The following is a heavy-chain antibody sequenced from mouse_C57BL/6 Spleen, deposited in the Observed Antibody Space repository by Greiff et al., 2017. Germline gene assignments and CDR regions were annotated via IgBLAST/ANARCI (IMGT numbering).Heavy chain of an antibody. Sequence: EVQLQQSGPELVKPGASVKMSCKASGYTFTDYNMHWVKQSHGKSLEWIGYINPNNGGTSYNQKFKGKATLTVTKSSSTAYVELRSLTSEDSAVYYCARSGGYDGAWFAYWGQGTLVTVSA. CDR1: GYTFTDYN. J-gene: IGHJ3*01. CDR3: ARSGGYDGAWFAY. D-gene: IGHD2-2*01. V-gene: IGHV1-22*01. CDR2: INPNNGGT.